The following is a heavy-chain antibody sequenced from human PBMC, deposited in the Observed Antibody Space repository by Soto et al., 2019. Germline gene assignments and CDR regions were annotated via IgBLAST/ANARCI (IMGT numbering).Heavy chain of an antibody. Sequence: QLQLQESGPGLVKPSETLSLTCTVSGGSISSSSFHWGWIRQPPGKGLEGIGSIYYSGSTYYSPSLKSRVAISVDTSKNQASLKLSSVPSADTAVYYWARRESAAGTDWSFDPWGQGALVTVSS. CDR2: IYYSGST. CDR3: ARRESAAGTDWSFDP. D-gene: IGHD6-13*01. J-gene: IGHJ5*02. V-gene: IGHV4-39*01. CDR1: GGSISSSSFH.